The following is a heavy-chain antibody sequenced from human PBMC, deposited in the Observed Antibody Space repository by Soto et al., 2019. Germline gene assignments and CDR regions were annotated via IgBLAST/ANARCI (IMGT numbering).Heavy chain of an antibody. Sequence: SETLSLTCAVYGGSLSGYYWSWIRQPPGKGLEWIGEITHSGSTKYNPSLKSRVTISVDTSKNQFSLKLGSVTAADTAVYYCARGYSNGLETPPLAFWGQGTLVTVSS. CDR2: ITHSGST. CDR1: GGSLSGYY. CDR3: ARGYSNGLETPPLAF. J-gene: IGHJ4*02. V-gene: IGHV4-34*01. D-gene: IGHD1-1*01.